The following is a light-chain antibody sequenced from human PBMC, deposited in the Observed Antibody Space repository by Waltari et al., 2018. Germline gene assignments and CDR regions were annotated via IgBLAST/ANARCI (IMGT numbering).Light chain of an antibody. CDR1: SSDVGNYNF. J-gene: IGLJ3*02. CDR2: EGS. Sequence: QSALTQPASVSGSPGQSITISCTGSSSDVGNYNFVSWYQQHPDEAPKLVIYEGSKRPSGISLRFSGSKSGNTASLTISRLQAEDEADYYCCSYAGSRTPWVFGGGTRVTVL. CDR3: CSYAGSRTPWV. V-gene: IGLV2-23*01.